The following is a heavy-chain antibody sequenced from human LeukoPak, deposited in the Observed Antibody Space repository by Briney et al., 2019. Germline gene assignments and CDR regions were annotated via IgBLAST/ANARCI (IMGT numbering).Heavy chain of an antibody. D-gene: IGHD6-19*01. CDR3: ARDRYSSGWYYGSDSYYYGMDV. CDR2: IKQDGSEK. CDR1: GFTFSSYW. V-gene: IGHV3-7*01. J-gene: IGHJ6*02. Sequence: PGGSLRLSCAASGFTFSSYWISWVRQAPGKGLEWVANIKQDGSEKYYVDSVKGRFTISRDNAKNSLYLQMNSLRAEDTAVYYCARDRYSSGWYYGSDSYYYGMDVWGQGTTVTVSS.